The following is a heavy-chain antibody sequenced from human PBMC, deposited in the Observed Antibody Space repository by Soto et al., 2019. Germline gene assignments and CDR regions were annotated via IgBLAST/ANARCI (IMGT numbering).Heavy chain of an antibody. CDR1: GFTFSSYA. V-gene: IGHV3-23*01. D-gene: IGHD3-3*01. Sequence: EVQLLESGGGLVQPGGSLRLSCAASGFTFSSYAMSWVRQAPGKGLEWVSAISGSGGSTYYADSVKGRFTISRDNSKNTLYLQMNSLRAEDTAVYYCAKPHSTIFGPRHGDDAFDIWGQGTMVTVSS. CDR3: AKPHSTIFGPRHGDDAFDI. CDR2: ISGSGGST. J-gene: IGHJ3*02.